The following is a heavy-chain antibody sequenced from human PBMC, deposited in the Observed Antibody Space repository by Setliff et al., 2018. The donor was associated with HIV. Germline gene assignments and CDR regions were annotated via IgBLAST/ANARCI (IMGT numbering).Heavy chain of an antibody. CDR1: GGSLSGHY. V-gene: IGHV4-34*01. D-gene: IGHD6-19*01. Sequence: SETLSLTCAVYGGSLSGHYWTWIRQPPGEGLEWIGEINHSGKTNYNPSLKSRVTISVDTSKNQFSLKLTSVTAADMGVYYCARGRKKTLAVSGTRYFDYWGQGTLVTVSS. J-gene: IGHJ4*02. CDR2: INHSGKT. CDR3: ARGRKKTLAVSGTRYFDY.